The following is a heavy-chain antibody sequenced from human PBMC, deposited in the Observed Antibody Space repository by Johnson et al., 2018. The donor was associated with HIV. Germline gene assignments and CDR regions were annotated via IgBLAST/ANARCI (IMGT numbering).Heavy chain of an antibody. CDR2: IYSGGST. V-gene: IGHV3-66*02. Sequence: EVQLVESGGGLVQPGGSLRLSCAASGFTVSSNYMSWVRQAPGKGLEWVSVIYSGGSTYYADSVKGRFTISRDNSKNTLYLQMNSLRAEDTAVYYCARAPWDYGGGAFDIWGQGTMVTVSS. D-gene: IGHD4-23*01. CDR1: GFTVSSNY. CDR3: ARAPWDYGGGAFDI. J-gene: IGHJ3*02.